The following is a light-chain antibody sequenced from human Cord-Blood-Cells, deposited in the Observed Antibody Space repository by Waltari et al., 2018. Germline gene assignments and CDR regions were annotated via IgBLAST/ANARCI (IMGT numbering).Light chain of an antibody. CDR3: SSYTSSSTLYV. Sequence: QSALTPPASVSGSPGQSITLSCTGTSRNVGGYNYVSWYPQHPGNAPKLMIYDVSNRPSGVSNRFSGSKSGNTASLTISGLQAEDEADYYCSSYTSSSTLYVFGTGTKVTVL. CDR2: DVS. J-gene: IGLJ1*01. CDR1: SRNVGGYNY. V-gene: IGLV2-14*01.